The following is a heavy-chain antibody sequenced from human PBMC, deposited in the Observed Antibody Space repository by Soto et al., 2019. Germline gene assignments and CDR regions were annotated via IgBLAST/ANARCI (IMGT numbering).Heavy chain of an antibody. CDR2: ISWNSGSI. Sequence: GGSLRLSCAASGFTFDDYAMHWVRQAPGKGLEWVSGISWNSGSIGYADSVKGRFTISRDNAKNSLYLQMNSLRAEDTALYYCAKDFVMEQQLALGYWGQGTLVTVSS. D-gene: IGHD6-13*01. CDR1: GFTFDDYA. V-gene: IGHV3-9*01. CDR3: AKDFVMEQQLALGY. J-gene: IGHJ4*02.